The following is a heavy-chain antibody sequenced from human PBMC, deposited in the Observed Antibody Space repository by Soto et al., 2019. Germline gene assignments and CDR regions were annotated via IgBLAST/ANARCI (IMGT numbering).Heavy chain of an antibody. CDR3: ARDRPDYGDTDRRLDY. V-gene: IGHV1-18*01. Sequence: QVQLVQSGAEVKKPGASVKVSCKASGYTFTNYGITWVRQAPGQGLEWMGWISAYNDNTNYAQKLQGRVTMTTDTYTSTAYMELTSLRSDDTAVYYCARDRPDYGDTDRRLDYWGQGTLVTVSS. CDR1: GYTFTNYG. CDR2: ISAYNDNT. D-gene: IGHD4-17*01. J-gene: IGHJ4*02.